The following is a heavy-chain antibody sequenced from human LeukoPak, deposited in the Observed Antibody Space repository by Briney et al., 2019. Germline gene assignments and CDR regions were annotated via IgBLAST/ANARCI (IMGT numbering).Heavy chain of an antibody. J-gene: IGHJ4*02. CDR3: ASGSGSGYYYFVY. V-gene: IGHV3-20*04. CDR2: INWNGGST. D-gene: IGHD3-22*01. Sequence: GGSLRLSCAAFGFTFDDYGMSWVRQAPGKGLEWVSGINWNGGSTGYADSVKGRFTISRDNAKNSLYLQMNSLRAEDTALYYCASGSGSGYYYFVYWGQGTLVTVSS. CDR1: GFTFDDYG.